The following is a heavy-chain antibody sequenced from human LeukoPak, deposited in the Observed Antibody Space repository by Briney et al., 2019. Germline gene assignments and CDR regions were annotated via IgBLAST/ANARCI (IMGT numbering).Heavy chain of an antibody. D-gene: IGHD3-22*01. Sequence: GRSLRLSCAASGFIFSNYGMHWVRQAPGKGLEXVAVXXFDGSNQYHADAVKGRFTISRDNSKNTLYLQMSSLRAEDTALYYCARDDFAGDSSGYIDYWGQGTLVTVSS. V-gene: IGHV3-33*01. J-gene: IGHJ4*02. CDR3: ARDDFAGDSSGYIDY. CDR1: GFIFSNYG. CDR2: XXFDGSNQ.